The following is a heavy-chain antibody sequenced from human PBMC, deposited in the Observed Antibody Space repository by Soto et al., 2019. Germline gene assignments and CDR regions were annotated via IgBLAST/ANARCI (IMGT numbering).Heavy chain of an antibody. D-gene: IGHD2-15*01. CDR3: TRGYCRGDDCYPQFDP. CDR1: GLTFSDSA. V-gene: IGHV3-73*01. J-gene: IGHJ5*02. CDR2: SRSKPKTHAT. Sequence: EVQLVESGGGLVQPGGSVKLSCAASGLTFSDSAMHWVRQASGKGLEWVGRSRSKPKTHATAYAASVKGRFIISRDDSKNTAYLQMNSLKPEDTAVYYCTRGYCRGDDCYPQFDPWGQGILVTVSS.